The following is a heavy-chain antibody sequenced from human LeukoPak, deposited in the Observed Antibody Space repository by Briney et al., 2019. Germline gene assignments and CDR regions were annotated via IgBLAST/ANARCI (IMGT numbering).Heavy chain of an antibody. CDR2: ISYDGSNK. CDR1: GFTFSSYW. CDR3: AKGHTYSSRFDY. Sequence: GGSLRLSCAASGFTFSSYWMTWVRQAPGKGLEWVAVISYDGSNKYYADSVKGRFTISRDNSKNTLYLQMNSLRAEDTAVYYCAKGHTYSSRFDYWGQGTLVTVSS. V-gene: IGHV3-30*18. J-gene: IGHJ4*02. D-gene: IGHD6-13*01.